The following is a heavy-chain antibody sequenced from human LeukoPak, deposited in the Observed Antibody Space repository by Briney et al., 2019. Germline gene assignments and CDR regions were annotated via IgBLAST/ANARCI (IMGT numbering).Heavy chain of an antibody. CDR2: IQFDESNR. CDR3: AKQMVDRPHYYSMEV. J-gene: IGHJ6*03. D-gene: IGHD2-15*01. Sequence: GGSLRLSSAAPGFIFNSFGMHWVCQAPRKGLEWVTFIQFDESNRYYADSVKGRFTISRDNSNNTLYMQMDSLRPEDTAVYYCAKQMVDRPHYYSMEVWGKGTTVTVSS. CDR1: GFIFNSFG. V-gene: IGHV3-30*02.